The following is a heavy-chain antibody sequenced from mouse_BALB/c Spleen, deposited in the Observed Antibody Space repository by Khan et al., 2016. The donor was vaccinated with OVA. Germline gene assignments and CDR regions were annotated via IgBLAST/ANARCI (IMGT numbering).Heavy chain of an antibody. D-gene: IGHD1-2*01. CDR1: GYSITSGYG. Sequence: EVQLQESGPGLVKPSQSLSLTCTATGYSITSGYGWNWIRQFPGNKLEWMGFISYSGSTNYNPTLKSRISITRDTSKNQFYLQLNSVATEDTATYYSARTARLKYWGQGTTLTVSA. V-gene: IGHV3-2*02. J-gene: IGHJ2*01. CDR2: ISYSGST. CDR3: ARTARLKY.